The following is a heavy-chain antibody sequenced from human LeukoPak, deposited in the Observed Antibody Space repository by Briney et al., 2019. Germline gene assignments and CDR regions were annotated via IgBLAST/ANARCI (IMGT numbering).Heavy chain of an antibody. CDR2: IYYSGST. CDR3: ARGPPMTTVTTYYYYYMDV. D-gene: IGHD4-11*01. CDR1: GGSISSYY. J-gene: IGHJ6*03. Sequence: SETLSLTCTVSGGSISSYYWSWIRQPPGKGLEWIGYIYYSGSTNYNPSLKSRVTISVDTSKNQFSLKLSPVTAADTAVYYCARGPPMTTVTTYYYYYMDVWAKGTTVTVSS. V-gene: IGHV4-59*01.